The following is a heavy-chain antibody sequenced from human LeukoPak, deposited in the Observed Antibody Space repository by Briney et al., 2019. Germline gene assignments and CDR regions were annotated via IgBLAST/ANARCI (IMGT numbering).Heavy chain of an antibody. Sequence: WVRQPPGKGLEWIGSIYYSGSTYYNPSLKSRVTISVDTSKNQFSLELSSLTAADTAVYYCAREFDYEGVDPWGQGTLVTVSS. CDR2: IYYSGST. D-gene: IGHD4-17*01. CDR3: AREFDYEGVDP. J-gene: IGHJ5*02. V-gene: IGHV4-39*02.